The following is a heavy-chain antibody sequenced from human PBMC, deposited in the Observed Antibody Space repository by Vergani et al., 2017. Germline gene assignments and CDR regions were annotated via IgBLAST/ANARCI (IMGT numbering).Heavy chain of an antibody. D-gene: IGHD2-15*01. Sequence: EVQLVQSGAEVKKPGESLKISCKGSGYSFTSYWIGWVRQMPGKGLEWMGIIYPGDSDTRYSPSFQGQVTISADKSISTGYLQWSSLKASDTAMYYCARHRGWGLVVVAATPWYYYYGMDVWGQGTTVTVSS. CDR3: ARHRGWGLVVVAATPWYYYYGMDV. V-gene: IGHV5-51*01. CDR1: GYSFTSYW. CDR2: IYPGDSDT. J-gene: IGHJ6*02.